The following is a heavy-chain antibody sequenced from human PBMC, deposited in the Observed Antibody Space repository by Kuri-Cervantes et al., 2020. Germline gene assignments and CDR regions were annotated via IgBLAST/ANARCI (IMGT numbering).Heavy chain of an antibody. V-gene: IGHV3-7*02. CDR2: IKYDGSEK. CDR1: GFTFSSPW. CDR3: ARAYSSSWYHRGYYYYMDV. D-gene: IGHD6-13*01. J-gene: IGHJ6*03. Sequence: GGSLRLSCAASGFTFSSPWMSWVRQAPGKGLEWVASIKYDGSEKYYVDSVKGRFTISRDNAKNSLYLQMNSLRAEDTAVYYCARAYSSSWYHRGYYYYMDVWGKGTTVTVSS.